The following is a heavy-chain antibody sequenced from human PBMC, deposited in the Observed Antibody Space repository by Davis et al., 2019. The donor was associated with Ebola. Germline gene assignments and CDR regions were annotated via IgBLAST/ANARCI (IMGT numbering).Heavy chain of an antibody. CDR3: AKLGGEMATIMDYYGMDV. J-gene: IGHJ6*02. CDR1: GGTFSSYA. Sequence: SVKVSCKASGGTFSSYAISWVRQAPGQGLEWMGGIIPIFGTGNYAQKFQGRVTITADESTSTAYMELRSLRSDDTAVYYCAKLGGEMATIMDYYGMDVWGQGTTVTVSS. CDR2: IIPIFGTG. D-gene: IGHD5-24*01. V-gene: IGHV1-69*13.